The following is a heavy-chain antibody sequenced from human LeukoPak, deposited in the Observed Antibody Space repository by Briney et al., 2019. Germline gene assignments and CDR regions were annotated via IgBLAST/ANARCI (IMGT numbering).Heavy chain of an antibody. CDR2: IYYSGST. V-gene: IGHV4-59*12. Sequence: SETLSLTCTVSGGSISSYSWSWIRQPPGKGLEWIGSIYYSGSTYYNPSLKSRVTISVDTSKNQFSLKLSSVTAADTAVYYCARGTVRGVIIDYWGQGTLVTVSS. D-gene: IGHD3-10*01. CDR1: GGSISSYS. J-gene: IGHJ4*02. CDR3: ARGTVRGVIIDY.